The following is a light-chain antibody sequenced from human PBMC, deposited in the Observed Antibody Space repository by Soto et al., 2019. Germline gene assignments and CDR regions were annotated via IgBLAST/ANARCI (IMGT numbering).Light chain of an antibody. CDR1: QSVSNK. CDR3: QQYNDWRRS. Sequence: EIVMTQSPATLSVSPGERATLSCRASQSVSNKLAWYQQKPGQAPRLLIYGASTRATAIPARFSGSGSGTEFTLTISSLQSEDFAVYYCQQYNDWRRSFGQGTKLEIK. CDR2: GAS. J-gene: IGKJ2*01. V-gene: IGKV3-15*01.